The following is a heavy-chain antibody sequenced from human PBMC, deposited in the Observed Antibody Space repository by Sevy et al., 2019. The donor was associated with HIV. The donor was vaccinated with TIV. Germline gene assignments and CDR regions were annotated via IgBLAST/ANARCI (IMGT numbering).Heavy chain of an antibody. V-gene: IGHV4-4*07. Sequence: SETLSLTCTVSGGSISSYYWSWIRQPAGKGLEWIGRIYTSGSTNYNPSLKSRVTMSVDTSKNQFSLKLGSVTAADTAVYYCARVRTYYYDSSGYPTFYYFDYWGQGTLVTVSS. J-gene: IGHJ4*02. CDR2: IYTSGST. CDR1: GGSISSYY. D-gene: IGHD3-22*01. CDR3: ARVRTYYYDSSGYPTFYYFDY.